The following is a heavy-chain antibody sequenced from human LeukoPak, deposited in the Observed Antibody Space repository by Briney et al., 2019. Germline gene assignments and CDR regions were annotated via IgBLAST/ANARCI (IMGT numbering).Heavy chain of an antibody. V-gene: IGHV4-34*01. J-gene: IGHJ6*03. CDR3: ATVPGTMITTFGGDLDYMDV. D-gene: IGHD3-16*01. Sequence: SETLSLTCAVYGGSFSGYYWSWIRQPPGKGLEWIGEISHSGSTNYNPSLKSRVTISVDTSKNQFSLKLSSVTAADTAVYYCATVPGTMITTFGGDLDYMDVWGKGTTVTVSS. CDR1: GGSFSGYY. CDR2: ISHSGST.